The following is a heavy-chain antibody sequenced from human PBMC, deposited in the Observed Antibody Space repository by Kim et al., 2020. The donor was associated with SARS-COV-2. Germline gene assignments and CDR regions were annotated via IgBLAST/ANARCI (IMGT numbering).Heavy chain of an antibody. CDR1: GGSISSYY. J-gene: IGHJ6*02. Sequence: SETLSLTCTVSGGSISSYYWSWIRQPPGKGLEWIGYIYYSGSTNYNPSLKSRVTISVDTSKNQFSLKLSSVTAADTAVYYCARDSGTDYYYYGMDVWGQG. CDR3: ARDSGTDYYYYGMDV. D-gene: IGHD1-7*01. CDR2: IYYSGST. V-gene: IGHV4-59*13.